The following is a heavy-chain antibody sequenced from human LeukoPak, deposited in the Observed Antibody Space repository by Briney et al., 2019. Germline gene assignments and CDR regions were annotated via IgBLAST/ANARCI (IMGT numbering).Heavy chain of an antibody. D-gene: IGHD3-10*01. J-gene: IGHJ4*02. CDR2: IKSKTDGGTT. CDR1: GFTFSNDW. Sequence: PGGSLRLSCAASGFTFSNDWMSWVRQAPGKGLEWVGRIKSKTDGGTTDYAAPVKGRFTISRDDSKNTLYLQMNSLKTEDTAVYYCTTEDGSGSYLDYWGQGTLVTVAS. CDR3: TTEDGSGSYLDY. V-gene: IGHV3-15*01.